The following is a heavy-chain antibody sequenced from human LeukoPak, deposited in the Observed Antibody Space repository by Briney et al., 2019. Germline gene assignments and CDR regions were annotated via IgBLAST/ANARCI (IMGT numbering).Heavy chain of an antibody. D-gene: IGHD3-3*01. Sequence: PSETLSLTCTVSGDSITHYYWSWIRQPAGKGLEWIGRIYTSGSTNYNPSLKSRVTMSVDTSKNQFSLKLSSVTAADTAVYYCARDRHHYDFWSGYYQSYYFDYWGQGTLVTVSS. CDR3: ARDRHHYDFWSGYYQSYYFDY. CDR2: IYTSGST. V-gene: IGHV4-4*07. J-gene: IGHJ4*02. CDR1: GDSITHYY.